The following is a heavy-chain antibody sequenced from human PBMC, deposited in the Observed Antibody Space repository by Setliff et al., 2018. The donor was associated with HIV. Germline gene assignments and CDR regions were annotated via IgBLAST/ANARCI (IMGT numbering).Heavy chain of an antibody. CDR3: VRPRVFDSFDV. V-gene: IGHV1-2*06. CDR1: GFLVTGYN. J-gene: IGHJ3*01. CDR2: INPNNGGT. Sequence: ASVKVSCKALGFLVTGYNVHWVRQAPGHGPEWLSRINPNNGGTNYAQKFQGRVTMSLDTSTSTVYLELKALTSDDTAVYYCVRPRVFDSFDVWGPGTMVTVSS.